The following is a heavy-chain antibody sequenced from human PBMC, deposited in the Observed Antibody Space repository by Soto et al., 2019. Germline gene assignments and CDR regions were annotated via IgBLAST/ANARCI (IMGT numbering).Heavy chain of an antibody. CDR1: GGSISSSGSY. D-gene: IGHD6-19*01. Sequence: SETLSLTCTVSGGSISSSGSYWGWIRQPPGKGLEWIGSIYYTGSMFYNPSLKSRVTISVHSSRNQISLRLNSLTAADTAVYYCARRWPGHGSGWPFDYWGQGTLVTVSS. V-gene: IGHV4-39*01. J-gene: IGHJ4*02. CDR2: IYYTGSM. CDR3: ARRWPGHGSGWPFDY.